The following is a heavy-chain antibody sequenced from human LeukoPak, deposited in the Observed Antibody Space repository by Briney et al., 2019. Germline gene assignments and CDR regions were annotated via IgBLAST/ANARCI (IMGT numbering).Heavy chain of an antibody. CDR2: IYSGGST. CDR1: GFTVSSNY. CDR3: ARVDYYHYGMDV. V-gene: IGHV3-53*01. J-gene: IGHJ6*04. Sequence: GGSLRLSCAASGFTVSSNYMSWVRQAPGKGLEWVSVIYSGGSTYYADSVKGRFTISRDNSKNTLYLQMNSLRAEDTAVYYCARVDYYHYGMDVWGKGTTVTVSS.